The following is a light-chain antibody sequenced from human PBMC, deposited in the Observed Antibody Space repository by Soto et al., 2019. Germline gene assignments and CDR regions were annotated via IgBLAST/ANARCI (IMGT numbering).Light chain of an antibody. Sequence: ETVLTQSPGTLSLAPGERATLSCRASQSVSINSLAWYPQKPGQAPRLLMYGASTRATGIPDRFSGSGSGTDFTLTLSRLEPEDFAVYYCQQFGRSPPSWTFGQGTKVEIK. CDR2: GAS. CDR3: QQFGRSPPSWT. V-gene: IGKV3-20*01. CDR1: QSVSINS. J-gene: IGKJ1*01.